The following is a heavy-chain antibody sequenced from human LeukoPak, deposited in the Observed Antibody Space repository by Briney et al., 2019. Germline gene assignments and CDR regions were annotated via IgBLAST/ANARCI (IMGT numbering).Heavy chain of an antibody. CDR1: GGSISSGDYY. CDR3: ARDVRDLYYYMDV. D-gene: IGHD6-6*01. CDR2: ISHSGNT. V-gene: IGHV4-30-2*02. Sequence: SETLSLTCTVSGGSISSGDYYWSWIRQLPGKGLEWIGYISHSGNTYYNSFFKSRVTISVDTSKKQVSLKLRSVTAADTAVYYCARDVRDLYYYMDVWAKGPRSPSP. J-gene: IGHJ6*03.